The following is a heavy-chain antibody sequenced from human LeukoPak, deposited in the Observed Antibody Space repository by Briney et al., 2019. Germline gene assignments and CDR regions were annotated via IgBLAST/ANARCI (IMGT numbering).Heavy chain of an antibody. V-gene: IGHV1-18*01. CDR3: ARGQTYYYDSSGSPGGGPYNWFDP. CDR2: ISGYNGNT. J-gene: IGHJ5*02. D-gene: IGHD3-22*01. Sequence: ASVKVSCKASGYTFTSYGISWVRQAPGQGLEWMGWISGYNGNTIYAQKLQGRVTMTTDTSTSTAYMELRSLRSDDTAVYYCARGQTYYYDSSGSPGGGPYNWFDPWGQGTLVTVSS. CDR1: GYTFTSYG.